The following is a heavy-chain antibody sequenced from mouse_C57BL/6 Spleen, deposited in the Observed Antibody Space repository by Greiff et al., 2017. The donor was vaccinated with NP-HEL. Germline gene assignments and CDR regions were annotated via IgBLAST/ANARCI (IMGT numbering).Heavy chain of an antibody. Sequence: DVKLVESGGDLVKPGGSLKLSCAASGFTFSSYGMSWVRQTPDKRLEWVATISSGGSYTYYPDSVKGRFTISRDNAKNTLYLQMSSLKSEDTAMYYCARQANWDKWFAYWGQGTLVTVSA. CDR2: ISSGGSYT. V-gene: IGHV5-6*02. J-gene: IGHJ3*01. CDR3: ARQANWDKWFAY. CDR1: GFTFSSYG. D-gene: IGHD4-1*01.